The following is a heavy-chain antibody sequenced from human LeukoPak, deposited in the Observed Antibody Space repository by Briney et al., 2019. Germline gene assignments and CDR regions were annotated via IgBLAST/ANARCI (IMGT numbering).Heavy chain of an antibody. J-gene: IGHJ4*02. V-gene: IGHV3-74*01. CDR3: VSFYETY. CDR1: GFTFDDYA. D-gene: IGHD2-2*01. CDR2: INSDGSWT. Sequence: SGGSLRLSCAASGFTFDDYAMHWVRQAPGKGLEWVSHINSDGSWTSYADSVKGRFTISKDNAKNTVYLQMNNLRAEDAAVYYCVSFYETYWGRGTLVTVSS.